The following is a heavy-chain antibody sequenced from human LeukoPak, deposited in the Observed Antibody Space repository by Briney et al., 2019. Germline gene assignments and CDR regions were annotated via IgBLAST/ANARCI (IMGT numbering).Heavy chain of an antibody. D-gene: IGHD4-17*01. V-gene: IGHV3-23*01. CDR1: EFNFASYA. CDR3: GRDPNGDYVGAFEF. CDR2: IGGSGLYT. Sequence: GGSLRLSCVASEFNFASYAMTWVRLTPGKGLEWVSSIGGSGLYTNYADSVRGRFTISRDNPKNTLYLQMNSLRAEDTAVYYCGRDPNGDYVGAFEFWGQGTLVSVSS. J-gene: IGHJ3*01.